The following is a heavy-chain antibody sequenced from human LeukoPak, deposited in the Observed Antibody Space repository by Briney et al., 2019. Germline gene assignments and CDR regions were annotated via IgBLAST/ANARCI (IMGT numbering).Heavy chain of an antibody. CDR3: ARDGDYDSSGGFDY. J-gene: IGHJ4*02. D-gene: IGHD3-22*01. V-gene: IGHV4-39*07. CDR2: IYYSGST. Sequence: SETLSLTCTVSGGSISSSSYYWGWIRQPPGKGLEWIGSIYYSGSTYYNPSLKSRVTISVDTSKNQFSLKLSSVTAADTAVYYCARDGDYDSSGGFDYWGQGTLVTVSS. CDR1: GGSISSSSYY.